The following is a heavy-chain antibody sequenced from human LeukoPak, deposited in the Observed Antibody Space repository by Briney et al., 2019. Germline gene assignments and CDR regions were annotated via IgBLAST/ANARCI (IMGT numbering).Heavy chain of an antibody. CDR3: AGHRGRRRLQMGWFDP. CDR1: VYSMSTAKS. J-gene: IGHJ5*02. CDR2: FYHIGIG. Sequence: PSETLSDTCALPVYSMSTAKSWSWTGKPPGKGREWIDRFYHIGIGISNPTLRSRIITSLDTTKNQFSLRLNSVNAADTAVYYCAGHRGRRRLQMGWFDPWGQGTLVTVSS. V-gene: IGHV4-38-2*01. D-gene: IGHD5-24*01.